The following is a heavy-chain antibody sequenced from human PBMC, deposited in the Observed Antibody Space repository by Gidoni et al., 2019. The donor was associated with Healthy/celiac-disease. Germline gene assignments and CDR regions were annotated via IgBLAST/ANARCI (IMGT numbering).Heavy chain of an antibody. Sequence: QVQLVHSGAEVKKPGASVKVSCKASGYTFTSYYMHWVRQAPGQGLEWMGIINPSGGSTSYAQKFQGRVTMTRNTSTSTVYMELSSLRSEDTAVYYCARDSTVGHFDYWGQGTLVTVSS. V-gene: IGHV1-46*03. D-gene: IGHD4-17*01. CDR2: INPSGGST. CDR1: GYTFTSYY. J-gene: IGHJ4*02. CDR3: ARDSTVGHFDY.